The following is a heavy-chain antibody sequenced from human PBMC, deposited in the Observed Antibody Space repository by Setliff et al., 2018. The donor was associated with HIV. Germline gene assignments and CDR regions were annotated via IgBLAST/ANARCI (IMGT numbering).Heavy chain of an antibody. CDR3: ARRWGIRGYSS. V-gene: IGHV4-59*12. CDR2: IYFSGST. J-gene: IGHJ5*02. Sequence: SETLSLTCSVTGGSIRSYYWSWIRQSPGKGLEWIGYIYFSGSTSYNPSLKSRLTISVDTSKNQFSLKLYSVTAADTSVYYCARRWGIRGYSSWGQGTLVTVSS. D-gene: IGHD5-18*01. CDR1: GGSIRSYY.